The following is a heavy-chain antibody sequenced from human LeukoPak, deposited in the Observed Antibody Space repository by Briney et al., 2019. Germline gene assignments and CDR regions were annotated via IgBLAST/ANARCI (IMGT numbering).Heavy chain of an antibody. CDR3: AKGVTGILDAFDI. V-gene: IGHV3-23*01. CDR2: ISGSGGST. D-gene: IGHD2-21*02. Sequence: PGGSLRLFCAASGFTFSSYAMSWVRQAPGKGLEWVSAISGSGGSTYYADSVKGRFTISRDNSKNTLYLQMNSLRAEDTAVYYCAKGVTGILDAFDIWGQGTMVTVSS. J-gene: IGHJ3*02. CDR1: GFTFSSYA.